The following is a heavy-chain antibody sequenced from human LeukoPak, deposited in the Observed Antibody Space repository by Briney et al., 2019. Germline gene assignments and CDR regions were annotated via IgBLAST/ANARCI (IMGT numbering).Heavy chain of an antibody. Sequence: SETLSLTCTVSGVSISSYYWSWIRQPPGKGLEWIGYIYYSGSTYYNPSLKSRVTISVGTSKKQFTLKLSSVTAADTAVYYCARGDRLGRDYWGQGTLVTVSS. CDR2: IYYSGST. CDR3: ARGDRLGRDY. D-gene: IGHD3-9*01. CDR1: GVSISSYY. J-gene: IGHJ4*02. V-gene: IGHV4-59*12.